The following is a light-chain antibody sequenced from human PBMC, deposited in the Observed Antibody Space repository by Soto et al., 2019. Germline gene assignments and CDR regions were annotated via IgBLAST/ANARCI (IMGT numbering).Light chain of an antibody. J-gene: IGKJ1*01. CDR1: QSVSSN. CDR3: QQYNNWLWT. CDR2: GAS. V-gene: IGKV3-15*01. Sequence: EIVLTQFLAPLSVSPGERATLSCRPRQSVSSNLAWYQQKPGQTPRLLIYGASTRATGIPARFSGSGSGTEFTLTISSLQSEDFAVYYCQQYNNWLWTFGQGTKVDNK.